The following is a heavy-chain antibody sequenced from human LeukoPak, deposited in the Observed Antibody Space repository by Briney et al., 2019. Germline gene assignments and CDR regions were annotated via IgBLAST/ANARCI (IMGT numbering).Heavy chain of an antibody. J-gene: IGHJ5*02. CDR1: GFDLSTYE. V-gene: IGHV3-48*03. CDR3: ARGDPHADP. Sequence: GGSLRLSCAASGFDLSTYEMNWVRQAPGKGLEWIADITISGHTKNYADSVKGRFTISRDNARTSLYLQMNSLRVEDTGVYYCARGDPHADPWGQGTLVTVSS. CDR2: ITISGHTK.